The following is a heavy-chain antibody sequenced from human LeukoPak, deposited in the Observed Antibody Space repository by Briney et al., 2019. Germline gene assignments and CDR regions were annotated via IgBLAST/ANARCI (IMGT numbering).Heavy chain of an antibody. CDR1: GFTFSSYS. D-gene: IGHD4-17*01. J-gene: IGHJ4*02. CDR2: ISSSSSSYI. Sequence: GGSLRLSCAASGFTFSSYSMNWVRQAPGKGLQWVSSISSSSSSYIYYADSVKGRFTISRDNAKNSLYLQMNSLRAEDTAVYYCAKEGYGDQGLFDYWGQGTLVTVSS. V-gene: IGHV3-21*01. CDR3: AKEGYGDQGLFDY.